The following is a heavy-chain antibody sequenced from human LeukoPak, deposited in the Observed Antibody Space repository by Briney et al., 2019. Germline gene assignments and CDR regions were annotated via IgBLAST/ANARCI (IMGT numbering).Heavy chain of an antibody. Sequence: SETLSLTCTVSDASISSNSWSWIRQPPGKGLERIGYICYGGNTKYNPSLQSRVTISVDTSKNQFSLQLKSVTAADTALYYCARDFQGITTFGVAPPGGFDPWGQGTLVIVSS. J-gene: IGHJ5*02. CDR1: DASISSNS. CDR2: ICYGGNT. CDR3: ARDFQGITTFGVAPPGGFDP. V-gene: IGHV4-59*01. D-gene: IGHD3-3*01.